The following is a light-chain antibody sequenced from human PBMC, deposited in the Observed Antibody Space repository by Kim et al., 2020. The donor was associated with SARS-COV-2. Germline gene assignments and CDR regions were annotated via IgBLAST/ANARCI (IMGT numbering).Light chain of an antibody. J-gene: IGKJ5*01. CDR2: DVS. CDR3: QQNDAFPIT. V-gene: IGKV1-33*01. Sequence: ASVGDRVTITCQATQVITKFFNWYQQRPGKAPQLLIYDVSNLQTGVPSRFSGSGYGTKFTLTISSLQPEDFATYYCQQNDAFPITFGQGTRLEIK. CDR1: QVITKF.